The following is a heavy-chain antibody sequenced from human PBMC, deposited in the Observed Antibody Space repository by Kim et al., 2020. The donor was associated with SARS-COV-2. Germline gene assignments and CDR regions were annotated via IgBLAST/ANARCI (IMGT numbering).Heavy chain of an antibody. J-gene: IGHJ4*02. V-gene: IGHV3-74*01. CDR1: GFTFSSHW. CDR2: INTDGTST. D-gene: IGHD1-26*01. CDR3: ARGGEVSRPSGSYGDC. Sequence: RGSLRLSCAASGFTFSSHWMLWVRQAPGKGLVWVSRINTDGTSTTYADSVKGRFTISRDNAKNTLYLQMNSLRPEDTAVYYCARGGEVSRPSGSYGDCWGQGTLVTLSS.